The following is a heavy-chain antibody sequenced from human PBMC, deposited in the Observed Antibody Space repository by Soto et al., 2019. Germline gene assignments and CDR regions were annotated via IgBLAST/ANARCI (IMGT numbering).Heavy chain of an antibody. V-gene: IGHV3-11*01. J-gene: IGHJ4*02. CDR1: GFTFSDYY. CDR2: KTNGDVSI. CDR3: ARVRGYCRSNTCLPQWFDY. Sequence: QVQLVESGGGLVKPGGSMRLSCAASGFTFSDYYMTWIRQARGKGLEWVSYKTNGDVSIYYADSVKGRFTMSRDNAQNSMYLQMNSMRAEDTAVYYCARVRGYCRSNTCLPQWFDYWGRGTLVTVFS. D-gene: IGHD2-2*01.